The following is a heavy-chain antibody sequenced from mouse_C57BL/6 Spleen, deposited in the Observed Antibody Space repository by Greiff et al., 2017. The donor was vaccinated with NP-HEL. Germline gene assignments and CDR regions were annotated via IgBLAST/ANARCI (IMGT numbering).Heavy chain of an antibody. Sequence: QVHVKQSGAELVKPGASVKISCKASGYAFSSYWMNWVKQRPGKGLEWIGQIYPGDGDTNYNGKFKGKATLTADKSSSTAYMQLSSLTSEDSAVYFCARWGYDGYPLDYWGQGTTLTVSS. CDR2: IYPGDGDT. J-gene: IGHJ2*01. V-gene: IGHV1-80*01. CDR3: ARWGYDGYPLDY. CDR1: GYAFSSYW. D-gene: IGHD2-3*01.